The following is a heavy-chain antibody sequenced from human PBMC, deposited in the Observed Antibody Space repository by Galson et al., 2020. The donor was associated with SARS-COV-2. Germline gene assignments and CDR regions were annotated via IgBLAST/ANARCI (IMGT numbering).Heavy chain of an antibody. D-gene: IGHD3-9*01. CDR1: GDSITEGGYA. V-gene: IGHV4-30-4*07. J-gene: IGHJ5*02. CDR3: ARTLLTGHFIDL. CDR2: IYYTGST. Sequence: ASETLSLTCAVSGDSITEGGYAWSWIRQPPGQGLEWIGYIYYTGSTYYKPSLESPVIISADTSKNQVSLKVFSAEGADTGVYFCARTLLTGHFIDLWGQGTLVTVTS.